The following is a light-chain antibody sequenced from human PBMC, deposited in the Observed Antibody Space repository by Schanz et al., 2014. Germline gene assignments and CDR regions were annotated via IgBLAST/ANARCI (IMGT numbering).Light chain of an antibody. V-gene: IGLV2-14*01. CDR3: LSYDTSLGGRHWV. J-gene: IGLJ3*02. CDR2: EVS. Sequence: QSALTQPASVSGSPGQSITISCTGTSSDVGGYNYVSWFQQHPGKAPKLMIYEVSNRPSGVPDRFSGSKSGNTASLAITGLQAEDEADYYCLSYDTSLGGRHWVFGGGTKLTVL. CDR1: SSDVGGYNY.